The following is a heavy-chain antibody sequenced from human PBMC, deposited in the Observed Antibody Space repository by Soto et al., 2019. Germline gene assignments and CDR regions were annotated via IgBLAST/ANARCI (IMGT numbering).Heavy chain of an antibody. CDR3: TRRHQDTSGSWFDH. CDR1: GFTVSDSA. J-gene: IGHJ5*02. V-gene: IGHV3-73*02. Sequence: EVRLVESGGGLVQPGGSLKLSCAASGFTVSDSALHWVRQASGRGLEWIGRIRSKANNYATAYAASVKGRFTISRDDLKNMAYLQMNSLKTEDTAVYYCTRRHQDTSGSWFDHWGQGTLVTVSS. CDR2: IRSKANNYAT. D-gene: IGHD3-22*01.